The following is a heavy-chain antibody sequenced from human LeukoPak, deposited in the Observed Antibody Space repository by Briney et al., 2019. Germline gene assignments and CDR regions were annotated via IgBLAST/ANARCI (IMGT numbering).Heavy chain of an antibody. CDR2: ISTSSSYI. J-gene: IGHJ6*04. CDR3: AREPQDYYGMDV. V-gene: IGHV3-21*01. Sequence: GGSLSLSCAASGFTFSSYSMNWVRQAPGKGLEWVSSISTSSSYIYYADSVKGGFTISRDNAKNSLYLQMNSLRAEDTAVYYCAREPQDYYGMDVWGKGTTVTVSS. CDR1: GFTFSSYS.